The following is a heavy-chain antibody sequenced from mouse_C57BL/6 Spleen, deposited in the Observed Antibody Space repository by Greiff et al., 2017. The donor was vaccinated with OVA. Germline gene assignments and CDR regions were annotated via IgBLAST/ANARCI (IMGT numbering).Heavy chain of an antibody. Sequence: EVQVVESGGGLVKPGGSLKLSCAASGFTFSDYGMHWVRQAPEKGLEWVAYISSGSSTIYYADTVKGRFTISRDNAKNTLFLQMTSLRSEDTAMYYCAIYTNADYYAMDYWGQGTSVTVSS. CDR1: GFTFSDYG. CDR3: AIYTNADYYAMDY. J-gene: IGHJ4*01. CDR2: ISSGSSTI. V-gene: IGHV5-17*01. D-gene: IGHD1-1*01.